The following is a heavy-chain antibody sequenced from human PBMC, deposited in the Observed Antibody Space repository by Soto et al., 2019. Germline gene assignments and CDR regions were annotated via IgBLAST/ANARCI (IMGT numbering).Heavy chain of an antibody. V-gene: IGHV1-2*04. Sequence: QVQLVQSGAEVKKPGASVKVSCKASGYTFTGYYMHWVRQAPGQGLEWMGWINPNSGGTNYAQKFQGWVTMTRDTSLSTAYMELSRLRSDDTAVYYCARGVVLVPAAMHPFDYWGQGTLVTVSS. CDR3: ARGVVLVPAAMHPFDY. D-gene: IGHD2-2*01. CDR1: GYTFTGYY. CDR2: INPNSGGT. J-gene: IGHJ4*02.